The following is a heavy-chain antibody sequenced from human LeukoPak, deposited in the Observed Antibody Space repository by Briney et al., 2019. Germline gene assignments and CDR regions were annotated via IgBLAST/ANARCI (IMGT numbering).Heavy chain of an antibody. J-gene: IGHJ4*02. CDR1: GFTFSSYW. CDR2: ISGSAENT. Sequence: PGGSLRLSCAASGFTFSSYWMNWVRQAPGKGLEWVSTISGSAENTYYADSVKGRFTISRDNSKNTLYLQMNSLRAEDTAIYYCARAPRKFRGIIVTPLYYFDYWGQGALVTVSS. D-gene: IGHD3-10*01. V-gene: IGHV3-23*01. CDR3: ARAPRKFRGIIVTPLYYFDY.